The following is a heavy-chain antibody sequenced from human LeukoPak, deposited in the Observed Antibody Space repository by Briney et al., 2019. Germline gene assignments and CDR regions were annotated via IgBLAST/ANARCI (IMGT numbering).Heavy chain of an antibody. V-gene: IGHV1-46*01. J-gene: IGHJ4*02. CDR3: ARGGLRYCSSTSCYREKYYFDY. D-gene: IGHD2-2*01. Sequence: GASVNVSCKPSGYTFTSYYMHWLHQAPRQGLEWMERINPRDGNTSYAKKFQGKVTMTRDTSTSTVYMELSSLRSEDTAVYYCARGGLRYCSSTSCYREKYYFDYWGQGTLVTVSS. CDR1: GYTFTSYY. CDR2: INPRDGNT.